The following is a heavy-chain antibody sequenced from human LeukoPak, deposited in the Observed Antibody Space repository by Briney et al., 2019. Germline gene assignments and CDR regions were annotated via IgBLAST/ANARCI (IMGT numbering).Heavy chain of an antibody. D-gene: IGHD5-18*01. Sequence: PGRSLRLSCAASGFTFDDYAMHWVRQAPGKGLAWVSGISWNSGSIGYADSVKGRFTISRDNAKNSLYLQMNSLRAEDTALYYCAKDSTAIFDGYSYDSLFGPSDVWGQGTTVTVSS. CDR2: ISWNSGSI. CDR1: GFTFDDYA. CDR3: AKDSTAIFDGYSYDSLFGPSDV. V-gene: IGHV3-9*01. J-gene: IGHJ6*02.